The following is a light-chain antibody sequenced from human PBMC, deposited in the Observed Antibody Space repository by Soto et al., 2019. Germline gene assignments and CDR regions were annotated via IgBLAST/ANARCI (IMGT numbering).Light chain of an antibody. J-gene: IGLJ3*02. Sequence: QSALTQPASVSGSPGQSITISCTGTSSDVGGYNYVSWYQQHPGKAPKLMIYEVSNRPSGVSNRFSGSKSGNTASLTISGLQAEDEADYYCSSYTGSIGVFGGGTKVTVL. CDR2: EVS. V-gene: IGLV2-14*01. CDR3: SSYTGSIGV. CDR1: SSDVGGYNY.